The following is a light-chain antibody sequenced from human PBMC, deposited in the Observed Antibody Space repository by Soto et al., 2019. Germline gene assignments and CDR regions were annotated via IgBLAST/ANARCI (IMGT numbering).Light chain of an antibody. CDR2: DVS. CDR1: SSDVGGYSS. Sequence: QSALTQPASVSGSPGQSITITCTGTSSDVGGYSSVSWYQHHPGKAPKLMIYDVSNRPSGVSNRFSGSKSGNTASLTISGLQAEDGADYYCSSYTSSITLVFGGGTKVTVL. CDR3: SSYTSSITLV. J-gene: IGLJ2*01. V-gene: IGLV2-14*03.